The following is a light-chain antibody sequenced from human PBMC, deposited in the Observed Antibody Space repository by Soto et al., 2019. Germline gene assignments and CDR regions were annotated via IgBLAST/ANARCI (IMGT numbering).Light chain of an antibody. CDR3: QQRAKWPST. V-gene: IGKV3-11*01. CDR1: QSVDRY. CDR2: DAY. J-gene: IGKJ2*01. Sequence: EVVLTQSPDTLSLSPRETATRSCRASQSVDRYVAWYQQKVGQAPRLLIYDAYSRATGVGARFTGSGSATDFSLTIISLDPEDFAVYYCQQRAKWPSTFGPGTKVEMK.